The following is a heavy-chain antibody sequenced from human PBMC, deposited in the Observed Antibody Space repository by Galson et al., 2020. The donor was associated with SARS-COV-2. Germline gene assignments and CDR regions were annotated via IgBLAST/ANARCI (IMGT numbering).Heavy chain of an antibody. Sequence: TGGSLRLSCAASGFTLSAYFMSWIRQTPGKGLEWVSYISSSGGIIYYADSVKGRFTISRDDAKNSLFLQMNSLRADDTAVYYCARVTAAASNHLDSWGQGTLVTVSS. CDR3: ARVTAAASNHLDS. D-gene: IGHD6-13*01. CDR2: ISSSGGII. J-gene: IGHJ4*02. CDR1: GFTLSAYF. V-gene: IGHV3-11*01.